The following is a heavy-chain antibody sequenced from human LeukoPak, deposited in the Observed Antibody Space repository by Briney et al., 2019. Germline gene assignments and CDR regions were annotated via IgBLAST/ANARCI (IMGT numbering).Heavy chain of an antibody. CDR1: GFTFSSYS. CDR3: ARLRPAAPFYGMDV. CDR2: ISSSSSYI. Sequence: GGSLRLSCAASGFTFSSYSMNWVRQAPGKGLEWVSSISSSSSYIYYADSVKGRFTISRDNAKNSPYLQMNSLRAEDTAVYYCARLRPAAPFYGMDVWGQGTTVTVSS. D-gene: IGHD2-2*01. J-gene: IGHJ6*02. V-gene: IGHV3-21*01.